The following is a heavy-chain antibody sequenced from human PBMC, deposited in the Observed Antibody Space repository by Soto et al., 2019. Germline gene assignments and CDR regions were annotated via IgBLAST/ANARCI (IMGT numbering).Heavy chain of an antibody. D-gene: IGHD5-18*01. V-gene: IGHV1-46*01. CDR3: GRDPQGGNSSGSGDFDY. CDR2: INPSGGST. Sequence: ASVKVSCKASGYTFTSYYMHWVRQAPGQGLEWMGIINPSGGSTSYAQKFQGRVTMTRDTSTSTVYMELSSLRSEDTAVYYCGRDPQGGNSSGSGDFDYGGQGPLVT. J-gene: IGHJ4*02. CDR1: GYTFTSYY.